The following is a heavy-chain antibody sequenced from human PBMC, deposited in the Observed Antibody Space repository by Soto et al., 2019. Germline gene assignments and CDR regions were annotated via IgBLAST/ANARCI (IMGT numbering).Heavy chain of an antibody. CDR1: PYTFTNYG. J-gene: IGHJ4*02. D-gene: IGHD7-27*01. V-gene: IGHV1-18*01. Sequence: GASVKVSCKASPYTFTNYGISWVRQAPGQGLEWMGWISAYNGNTDYAQKLQGRVTMTTDTSTSTAYMELNSLRAEDTAVYYCARAVYGDPFDYWGLGTLVTVSS. CDR2: ISAYNGNT. CDR3: ARAVYGDPFDY.